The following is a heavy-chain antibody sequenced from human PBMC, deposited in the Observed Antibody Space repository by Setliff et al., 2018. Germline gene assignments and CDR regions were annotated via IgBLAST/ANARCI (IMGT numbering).Heavy chain of an antibody. V-gene: IGHV4-34*01. CDR2: IYHSGST. CDR1: GQSFSDYY. Sequence: LSLTCALDGQSFSDYYWSWVRQPPGKGLEWIGEIYHSGSTNYNPSLKSRVTISVDTSKNQFSLKLGSVTAADTAVYYCARDRQYCSSPTCYSSYFYYYGMDVWGQGTTVTVS. D-gene: IGHD2-2*02. CDR3: ARDRQYCSSPTCYSSYFYYYGMDV. J-gene: IGHJ6*02.